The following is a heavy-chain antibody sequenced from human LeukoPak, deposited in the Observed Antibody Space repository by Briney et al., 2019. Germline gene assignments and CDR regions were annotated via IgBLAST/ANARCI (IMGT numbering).Heavy chain of an antibody. D-gene: IGHD5-12*01. CDR3: ARVVYSGYDFRGAMDV. J-gene: IGHJ6*03. CDR1: GGSISSYY. CDR2: IYYTGST. Sequence: SETLSLTCTISGGSISSYYWSWIRQPPGKGLEWVGYIYYTGSTNHNPSLKSRVTISVDTSKNQFSLKLSSVTAADTAVYYCARVVYSGYDFRGAMDVWGKGTTVTVSS. V-gene: IGHV4-59*01.